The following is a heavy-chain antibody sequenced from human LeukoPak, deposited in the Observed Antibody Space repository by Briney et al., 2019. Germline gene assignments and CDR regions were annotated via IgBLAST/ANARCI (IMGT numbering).Heavy chain of an antibody. CDR2: ISYDGSNK. D-gene: IGHD5-18*01. CDR1: GFTFSSYA. CDR3: AKDEGRGYSYGGYYYYYGMDV. V-gene: IGHV3-30*18. J-gene: IGHJ6*02. Sequence: PGGSLRLSCAASGFTFSSYAMSWVRQAPGKGLEWVAVISYDGSNKYYADSVKGRFTISRDNSKNTLYPQMNSLRAEDTAVYYCAKDEGRGYSYGGYYYYYGMDVWGQGTTVTVSS.